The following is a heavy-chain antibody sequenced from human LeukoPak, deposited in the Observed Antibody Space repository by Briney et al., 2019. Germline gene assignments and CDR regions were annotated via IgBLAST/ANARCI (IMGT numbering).Heavy chain of an antibody. CDR1: GFTFSSHW. D-gene: IGHD6-19*01. Sequence: GGSLRLSCAASGFTFSSHWMHWVRQAPGKGLVLGSCINGAWSSTNYAASVKGRFTSSRDNAKNTLNLQMNSLRAEDTAVYYCAIDLFFSDAGYSSGWRAEYFHHWGQGTLVSVSS. J-gene: IGHJ1*01. V-gene: IGHV3-74*01. CDR3: AIDLFFSDAGYSSGWRAEYFHH. CDR2: INGAWSST.